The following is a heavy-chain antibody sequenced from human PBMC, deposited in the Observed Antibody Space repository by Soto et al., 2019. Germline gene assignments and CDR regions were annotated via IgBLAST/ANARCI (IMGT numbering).Heavy chain of an antibody. CDR3: ARAAYSSSWYADF. CDR1: GFTFSRYW. CDR2: INTDGSNS. D-gene: IGHD6-13*01. V-gene: IGHV3-74*02. J-gene: IGHJ4*02. Sequence: EMQLVESGGGLVQPGESPRLSCAASGFTFSRYWMHWVRQSPEKGLVWVSHINTDGSNSNYADSVKGRFTISRDNAKNTLYLQMDGLEAEDTALYYCARAAYSSSWYADFWGQGTLVTVSS.